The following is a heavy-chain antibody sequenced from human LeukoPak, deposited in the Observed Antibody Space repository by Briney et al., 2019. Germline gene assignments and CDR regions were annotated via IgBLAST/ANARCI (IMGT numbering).Heavy chain of an antibody. J-gene: IGHJ4*02. CDR3: AREIIGATVLFDH. V-gene: IGHV3-7*01. D-gene: IGHD4-11*01. CDR1: GFTFRNYW. CDR2: INLDGGQK. Sequence: GGSLRLSCVVSGFTFRNYWMSWVRQAPGKGLEWVANINLDGGQKYYVDSVKGRFTISRDNAKNSLYLEMDSLRAEDMAVYYCAREIIGATVLFDHWGQGTLVTVSS.